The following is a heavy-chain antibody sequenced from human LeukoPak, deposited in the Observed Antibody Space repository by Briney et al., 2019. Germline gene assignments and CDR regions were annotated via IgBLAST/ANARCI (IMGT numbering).Heavy chain of an antibody. D-gene: IGHD1-26*01. J-gene: IGHJ2*01. CDR3: ARDPGSSSHDWYFDL. CDR2: VYSEGQTT. CDR1: GFTFSSNW. V-gene: IGHV3-74*01. Sequence: GGSLRLSCAASGFTFSSNWMHWVRQVPGKGLVWVSRVYSEGQTTYYADSVKGRFIISRDNAKNTLYLQMNSLRAEDTAVYYCARDPGSSSHDWYFDLWGRGTLVTVSS.